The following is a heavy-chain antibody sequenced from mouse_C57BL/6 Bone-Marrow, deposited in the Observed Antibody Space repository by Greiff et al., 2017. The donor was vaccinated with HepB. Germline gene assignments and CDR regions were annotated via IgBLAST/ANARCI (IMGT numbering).Heavy chain of an antibody. CDR2: IHPNSGST. Sequence: QVQLQQPGAELVKPGASVKLSCKASGYTFTSYWMHWVKQRPGQGLEWIGMIHPNSGSTNYNKKFKSKATLTVDKSSSTAYMQLSSLTSEDSAVYYCARSLITTVVATDYWGQGTTLTVSS. J-gene: IGHJ2*01. V-gene: IGHV1-64*01. D-gene: IGHD1-1*01. CDR1: GYTFTSYW. CDR3: ARSLITTVVATDY.